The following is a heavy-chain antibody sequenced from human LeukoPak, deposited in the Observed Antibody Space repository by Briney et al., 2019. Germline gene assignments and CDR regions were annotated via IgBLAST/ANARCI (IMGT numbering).Heavy chain of an antibody. CDR2: IYYTGST. Sequence: SQTLSLTRTVSGGHVSSGGYYWVGIRQRPGKGLEGIGYIYYTGSTSYHPSLKSRLTIAVDTSKNQFSLKLSSVTAADTAVYYCARPLNTVHDTFDVWGQGTMVTVSS. CDR3: ARPLNTVHDTFDV. CDR1: GGHVSSGGYY. V-gene: IGHV4-31*03. J-gene: IGHJ3*01. D-gene: IGHD2-2*02.